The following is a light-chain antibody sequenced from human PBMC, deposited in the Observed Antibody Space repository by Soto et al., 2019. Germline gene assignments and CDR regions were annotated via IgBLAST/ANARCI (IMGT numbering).Light chain of an antibody. V-gene: IGKV1-5*03. J-gene: IGKJ1*01. Sequence: DIQMTQSPSTLSASIGDRLTITCRASQTISDWLAWHQQKPGKAPKLLIYKASSLESGVPSRFSGSGSGTEFTLTISSLQPDDFATYYCLQYETYWTFGQGTKVDIK. CDR2: KAS. CDR3: LQYETYWT. CDR1: QTISDW.